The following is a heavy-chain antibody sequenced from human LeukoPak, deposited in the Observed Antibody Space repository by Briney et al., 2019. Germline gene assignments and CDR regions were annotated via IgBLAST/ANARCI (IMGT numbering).Heavy chain of an antibody. CDR3: ARDRYYDILTGYPSWFDP. V-gene: IGHV1-46*01. CDR2: INPSGGST. Sequence: ASVKVSCKASGYTFTSYYMHWVRQAPGQGLEWMGIINPSGGSTSYAQKFQGRVTMTRDMSTSTVYMELSSLRSEDTAVYYCARDRYYDILTGYPSWFDPWGQGTLVTVSS. CDR1: GYTFTSYY. D-gene: IGHD3-9*01. J-gene: IGHJ5*02.